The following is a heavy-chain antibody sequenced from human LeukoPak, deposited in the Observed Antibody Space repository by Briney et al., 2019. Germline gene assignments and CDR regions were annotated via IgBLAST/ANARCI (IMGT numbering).Heavy chain of an antibody. CDR2: IYHSGST. V-gene: IGHV4-38-2*02. J-gene: IGHJ5*02. Sequence: PSETLSLTCAVSGYSISSGYYWGWIRQPPGKGLEWIGSIYHSGSTYYNPSLKSRVTISVDTSKNRFSLKLSSVTAADTAVYYCAREYGDGTDWFDPWGQGTLVTVSS. CDR1: GYSISSGYY. CDR3: AREYGDGTDWFDP. D-gene: IGHD4-17*01.